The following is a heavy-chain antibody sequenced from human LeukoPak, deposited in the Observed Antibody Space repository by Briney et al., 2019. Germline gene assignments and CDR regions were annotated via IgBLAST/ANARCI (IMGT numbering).Heavy chain of an antibody. Sequence: ASVKVSCKASGYTFTSYGISWVRQAPGQGLEWMGWISAYNGNTNYAQKLQGRVTMTTDTSTSTAYVELRSLRSDDTAVYYCARVDYYGSGSYNIDYWGQGTLVTVSS. D-gene: IGHD3-10*01. CDR1: GYTFTSYG. J-gene: IGHJ4*02. CDR2: ISAYNGNT. CDR3: ARVDYYGSGSYNIDY. V-gene: IGHV1-18*01.